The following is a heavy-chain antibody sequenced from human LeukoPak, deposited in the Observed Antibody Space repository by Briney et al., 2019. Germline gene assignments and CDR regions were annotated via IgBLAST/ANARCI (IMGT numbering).Heavy chain of an antibody. Sequence: GGSLRLSCAASGFTFSSYAMHWVRQAPGKGLEWVAVISYDGSNKYYADSVKGRFTISRDNSKNTLYLQMNSLRAEDTAVYYCAKTPHYDFWSGYYSYYYYGMDVWGQGTTVTVSS. V-gene: IGHV3-30-3*02. CDR3: AKTPHYDFWSGYYSYYYYGMDV. CDR2: ISYDGSNK. CDR1: GFTFSSYA. D-gene: IGHD3-3*01. J-gene: IGHJ6*02.